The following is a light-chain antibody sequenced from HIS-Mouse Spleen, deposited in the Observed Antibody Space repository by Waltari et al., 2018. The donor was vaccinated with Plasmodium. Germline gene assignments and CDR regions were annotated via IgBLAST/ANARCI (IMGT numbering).Light chain of an antibody. Sequence: EIVMTQSPATLSVSPGERATLSCRASQSVSSNLAWYQQKPGQAPRLLIYGASTRAPGIPAKFSGSGSGTEFTLNLSSLQSEDFAVYYCQKYNNWSLTFGPGTKVDIK. J-gene: IGKJ3*01. CDR3: QKYNNWSLT. V-gene: IGKV3-15*01. CDR1: QSVSSN. CDR2: GAS.